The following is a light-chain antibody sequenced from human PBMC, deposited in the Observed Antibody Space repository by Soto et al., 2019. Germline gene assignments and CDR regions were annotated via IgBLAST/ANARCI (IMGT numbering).Light chain of an antibody. V-gene: IGKV4-1*01. CDR1: QSVLYSSNNKNY. CDR2: WAY. J-gene: IGKJ5*01. CDR3: HQSDSTSIT. Sequence: DIVMTQSPDSLAVSLGERATINCKSRQSVLYSSNNKNYLAWYQQKPGQPPKLLIYWAYTRESGVPDRFSGSGSGTDFTLAISSLQAEDVAVYYGHQSDSTSITFGQGTRLEIK.